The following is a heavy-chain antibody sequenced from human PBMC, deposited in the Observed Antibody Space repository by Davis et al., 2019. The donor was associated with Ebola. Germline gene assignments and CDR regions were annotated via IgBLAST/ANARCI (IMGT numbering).Heavy chain of an antibody. Sequence: GGSLRLSCKGSGYRFTTYWIAWVRQMPGKGLEWMGIIYTGDSDTRYSPSFRGQVTISVDKSIRTAYLHWNSLKASDTATYYCARQGTTSWDSWGQGTLVTVSS. CDR1: GYRFTTYW. V-gene: IGHV5-51*01. J-gene: IGHJ4*02. CDR2: IYTGDSDT. CDR3: ARQGTTSWDS. D-gene: IGHD2-2*01.